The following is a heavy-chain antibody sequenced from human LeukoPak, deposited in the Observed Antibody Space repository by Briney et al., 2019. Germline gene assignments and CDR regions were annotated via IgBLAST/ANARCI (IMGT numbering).Heavy chain of an antibody. V-gene: IGHV3-23*01. CDR1: GFNFNTYA. CDR3: AKDLLDVVVVPAGRATDFYYSYMDV. J-gene: IGHJ6*03. Sequence: GGSLRLSCAASGFNFNTYAMSWVRQAPGKGLEWVSTITGNADTTYYADSVKGRFTISRDNSENTLSLQMNSLRAEDTGLYYCAKDLLDVVVVPAGRATDFYYSYMDVWGKGTTVTVSS. CDR2: ITGNADTT. D-gene: IGHD2-2*03.